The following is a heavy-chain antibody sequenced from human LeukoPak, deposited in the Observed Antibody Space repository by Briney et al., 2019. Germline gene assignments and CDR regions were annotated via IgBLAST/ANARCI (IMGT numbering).Heavy chain of an antibody. CDR1: GGSISNYY. D-gene: IGHD6-19*01. V-gene: IGHV4-4*07. CDR2: IYSSGTT. CDR3: ARRTGIAVAGPDAAFDY. J-gene: IGHJ4*02. Sequence: SETLSLTCTVSGGSISNYYWSWIRQPAGKGLEWIGRIYSSGTTNYNPSLKSRVTISVDTSKNQFSLKLSSVTAADTAVYYCARRTGIAVAGPDAAFDYWGQGTLVTVSP.